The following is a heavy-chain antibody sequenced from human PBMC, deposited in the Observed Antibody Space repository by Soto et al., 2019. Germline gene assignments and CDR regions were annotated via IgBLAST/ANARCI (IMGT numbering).Heavy chain of an antibody. J-gene: IGHJ6*02. D-gene: IGHD3-10*01. CDR3: ARDRSLITMVRELHYYYYGMYV. CDR2: RWYDGSNK. Sequence: QVQLVESGGGVVQPGRSLRLSCAASGFTFSSYGMHWVSQAPGKGLEWVAVRWYDGSNKYYADSVKGRFTISRDNSKNTLYLQMNSLRAEDTAVYYCARDRSLITMVRELHYYYYGMYVWGQGTTVTVSS. V-gene: IGHV3-33*01. CDR1: GFTFSSYG.